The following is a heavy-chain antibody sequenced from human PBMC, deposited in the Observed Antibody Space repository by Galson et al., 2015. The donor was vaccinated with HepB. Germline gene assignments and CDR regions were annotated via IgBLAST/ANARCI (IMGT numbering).Heavy chain of an antibody. V-gene: IGHV1-69*06. CDR2: IIPIFGTA. CDR3: ARPRTYYYDSSGSMTSSDAFDI. Sequence: SVKVSCKASGGTFSSYAISWVRQAPGQGLEWMGGIIPIFGTANYAQKFQGRVTITADKSTSTAYMELSSLRSEDTAVYYCARPRTYYYDSSGSMTSSDAFDIWGQGTMVTVSS. D-gene: IGHD3-22*01. J-gene: IGHJ3*02. CDR1: GGTFSSYA.